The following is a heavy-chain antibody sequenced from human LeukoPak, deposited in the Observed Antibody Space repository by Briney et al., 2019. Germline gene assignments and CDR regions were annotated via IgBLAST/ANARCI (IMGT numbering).Heavy chain of an antibody. CDR3: ARHMLVGAPIHFQH. J-gene: IGHJ1*01. CDR1: GYSFSSYW. V-gene: IGHV5-10-1*01. D-gene: IGHD1-26*01. CDR2: IDVRDSYI. Sequence: GEPLRISCKGSGYSFSSYWISWVRQMPGKGLEWMGRIDVRDSYINYSPSFQGHVTISADKSISTAYLQWSSLKASDTAMYYCARHMLVGAPIHFQHWGQGSLVTVSS.